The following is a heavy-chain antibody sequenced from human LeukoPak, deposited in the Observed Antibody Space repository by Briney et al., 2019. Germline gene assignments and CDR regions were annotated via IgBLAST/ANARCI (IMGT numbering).Heavy chain of an antibody. J-gene: IGHJ4*02. Sequence: GGSLRLSCAASGFTVSSNYMSWVRQAPGKGLEWVSVIYSGGSTYYADSVKGRFTISRDNSKNTLYLQMNSLRAEDTAVYYCARVEMATISPFFDYWGQGTLVTVSS. CDR2: IYSGGST. CDR1: GFTVSSNY. CDR3: ARVEMATISPFFDY. D-gene: IGHD5-24*01. V-gene: IGHV3-66*01.